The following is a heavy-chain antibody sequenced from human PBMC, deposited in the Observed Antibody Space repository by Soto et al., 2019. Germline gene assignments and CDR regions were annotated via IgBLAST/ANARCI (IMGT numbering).Heavy chain of an antibody. CDR2: IHSSGST. D-gene: IGHD3-3*01. J-gene: IGHJ5*01. V-gene: IGHV4-59*01. CDR3: ARRGGGYYVDS. CDR1: GGSTSGYY. Sequence: QVQLQESGPGLVDPSETLSLICSVSGGSTSGYYWSWIRQAPGKGLEWIGYIHSSGSTNFNPSLKRRGTMSVDTFRNQFPLYLTSVTAADTAVYYCARRGGGYYVDSWGQGTLVTVSS.